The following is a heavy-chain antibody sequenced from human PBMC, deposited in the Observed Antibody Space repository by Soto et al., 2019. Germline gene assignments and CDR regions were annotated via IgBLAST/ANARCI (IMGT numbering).Heavy chain of an antibody. J-gene: IGHJ4*02. Sequence: PSETLSLPCGVSDSSINSNYYWLWIRQPPGKGLEWIGAIHHSGATYYTPSLKSRVTISMDMSKNHFSLRLTSVTAADTSVYYCPRGLYGGNFDFWGQGTPVTVSS. D-gene: IGHD4-17*01. CDR3: PRGLYGGNFDF. CDR2: IHHSGAT. CDR1: DSSINSNYY. V-gene: IGHV4-38-2*01.